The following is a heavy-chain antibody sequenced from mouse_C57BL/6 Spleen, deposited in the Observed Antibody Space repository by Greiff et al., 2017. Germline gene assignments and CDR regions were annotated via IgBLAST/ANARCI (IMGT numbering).Heavy chain of an antibody. J-gene: IGHJ1*03. CDR3: ARRGDYYGSSYDWYFDV. D-gene: IGHD1-1*01. CDR1: GFTFSSYG. V-gene: IGHV5-6*02. CDR2: ISSGGSYT. Sequence: EVKVVESGGDLVKPGGSLKLSCAASGFTFSSYGMSWVRQTPDKRLEWVATISSGGSYTYYPDSVKGRFTISRDNAKNTLYLQMSSLKSEDTAMYYCARRGDYYGSSYDWYFDVWGTGTTVTVSS.